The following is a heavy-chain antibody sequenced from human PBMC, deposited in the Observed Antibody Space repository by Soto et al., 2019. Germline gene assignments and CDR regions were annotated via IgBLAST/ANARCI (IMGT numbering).Heavy chain of an antibody. CDR3: ARVVSRKVSYYYGSGSHPLDY. Sequence: ETLYLTCAVYGGSFSGYYWSWIRQPPGKGLEWIGEINHSGSTNYNPSLKSRVTISVDTSKNQFSLKLSSVTAADTAVYYCARVVSRKVSYYYGSGSHPLDYWGQGTLVTVSS. CDR1: GGSFSGYY. CDR2: INHSGST. D-gene: IGHD3-10*01. V-gene: IGHV4-34*01. J-gene: IGHJ4*02.